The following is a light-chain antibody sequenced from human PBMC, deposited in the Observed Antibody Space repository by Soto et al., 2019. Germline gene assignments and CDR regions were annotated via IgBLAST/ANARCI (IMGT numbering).Light chain of an antibody. CDR3: AAWDDTLRGSYV. V-gene: IGLV1-47*01. Sequence: QSVLTQPPSASGTPGQRVTISCSGSSSNIGSNYVYWYQQLPGTAPKLLIYRNNQRPSGVPDRFSGSKSGTSASLAISGPRSEDEADYYCAAWDDTLRGSYVFGTGTKVTVL. CDR2: RNN. CDR1: SSNIGSNY. J-gene: IGLJ1*01.